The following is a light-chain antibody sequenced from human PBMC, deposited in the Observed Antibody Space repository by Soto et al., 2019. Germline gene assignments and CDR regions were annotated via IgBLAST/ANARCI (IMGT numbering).Light chain of an antibody. V-gene: IGKV3-11*01. CDR3: QQRSNWPLIT. Sequence: EIVLTQSPATLSLSPGERATLSCRASQSVCSYLAWYQQKPGQAPRLLIYGASNRATGIPARFSGSGSGTDFTLTISSLEPEDFSVYYCQQRSNWPLITFGQGTRLEIK. CDR2: GAS. CDR1: QSVCSY. J-gene: IGKJ5*01.